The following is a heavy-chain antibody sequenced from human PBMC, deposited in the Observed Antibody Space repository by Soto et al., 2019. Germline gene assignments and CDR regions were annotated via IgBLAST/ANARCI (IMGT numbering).Heavy chain of an antibody. CDR2: VNPTDGDT. V-gene: IGHV1-46*01. CDR3: ATEGMATYYFDY. J-gene: IGHJ4*02. CDR1: GYTLTTYH. Sequence: QVQLVQSGAEVKKPGASVKVSCKASGYTLTTYHIHWVRQAPGQGLEWMGIVNPTDGDTSYAQKFRGRVTMTRDTSTSTVYMELSSLRSEDTAVYYCATEGMATYYFDYWGQETLVTVSS. D-gene: IGHD5-12*01.